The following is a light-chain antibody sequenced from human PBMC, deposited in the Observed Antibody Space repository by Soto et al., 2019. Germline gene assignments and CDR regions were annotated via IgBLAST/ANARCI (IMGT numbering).Light chain of an antibody. Sequence: QSALTQPASVSGSPGQSITISCTGTSSDVGGYNYVSWYQHHPGKAPELMIYEVSKRPSGVPDRFSGSKSGNTASLTVSGLQAEDEADYYCSSYAGSNFYVFGTGTKLTVL. CDR2: EVS. CDR1: SSDVGGYNY. J-gene: IGLJ1*01. CDR3: SSYAGSNFYV. V-gene: IGLV2-8*01.